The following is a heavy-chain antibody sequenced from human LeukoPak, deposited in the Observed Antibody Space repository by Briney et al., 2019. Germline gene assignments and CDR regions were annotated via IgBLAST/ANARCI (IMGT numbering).Heavy chain of an antibody. CDR3: AGRSARYFGS. CDR2: VFYSGPT. D-gene: IGHD1-26*01. J-gene: IGHJ4*02. CDR1: GDSIDSYY. Sequence: SETLSLTCTVSGDSIDSYYRSWIRQPPGEGLQWIGYVFYSGPTNYDASLKSRVAISVDRSKNQFSLKLTSVSAADTAVYYCAGRSARYFGSWGQGTPVTVSS. V-gene: IGHV4-59*01.